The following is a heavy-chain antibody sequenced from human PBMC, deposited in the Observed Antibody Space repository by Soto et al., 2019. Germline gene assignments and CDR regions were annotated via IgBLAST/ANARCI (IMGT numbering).Heavy chain of an antibody. CDR3: ASQQQLAGMDV. Sequence: EVQLVESGGGLVKPGGSLRLSCAASGFTFSSYSMNWVRQAPGKGLEWVSSISSSSSYIYYADSVKGRFTISRENAKNSQYLQMNSLRAEDTAVYYCASQQQLAGMDVWGQGNTVTVSS. CDR2: ISSSSSYI. CDR1: GFTFSSYS. D-gene: IGHD6-13*01. J-gene: IGHJ6*02. V-gene: IGHV3-21*01.